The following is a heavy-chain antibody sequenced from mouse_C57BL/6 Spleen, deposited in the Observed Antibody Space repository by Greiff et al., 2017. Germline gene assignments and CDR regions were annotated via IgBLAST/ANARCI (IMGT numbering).Heavy chain of an antibody. D-gene: IGHD2-2*01. J-gene: IGHJ4*01. CDR3: ASGYDDYAMDY. CDR1: GYTFTSYW. V-gene: IGHV1-7*01. Sequence: QVQLKESGAELAKPGASVKLSCKASGYTFTSYWMHWVKQRPGQGLEWIGYINPSSGYTKYNQKFKDKATLTADKSSSTAYMQLSSLTYEDSAVYYCASGYDDYAMDYWGQGTSVTVSS. CDR2: INPSSGYT.